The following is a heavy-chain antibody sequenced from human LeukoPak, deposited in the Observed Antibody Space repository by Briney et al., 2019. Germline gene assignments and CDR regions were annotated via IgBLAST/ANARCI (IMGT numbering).Heavy chain of an antibody. CDR1: GGSISSYY. CDR2: IYYSGST. J-gene: IGHJ3*02. CDR3: ARARDSGYDSDAFDI. D-gene: IGHD5-12*01. V-gene: IGHV4-59*01. Sequence: SETLSLTCTVSGGSISSYYWSWVRQPPGKGLEWIRYIYYSGSTNYNPSLKSRVTISVDTSKNQFSLKLSSVTAADTAVYYCARARDSGYDSDAFDIWAKGQWSPSLQ.